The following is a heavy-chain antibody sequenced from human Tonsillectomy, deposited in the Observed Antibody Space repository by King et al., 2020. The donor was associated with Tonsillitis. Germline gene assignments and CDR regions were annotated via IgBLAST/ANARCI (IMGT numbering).Heavy chain of an antibody. CDR3: ARGLYDILTGHRRGHNWFDP. CDR2: IYHSGST. J-gene: IGHJ5*02. D-gene: IGHD3-9*01. V-gene: IGHV4-30-2*01. CDR1: GGSISSGGYS. Sequence: QLQESGSGLVKPSQTLSLTCAVSGGSISSGGYSWSWIRQPPGKGLEWIGYIYHSGSTYYNPSLKSRVTISVDRSKNQFSLKLSSVTAADTAVYYCARGLYDILTGHRRGHNWFDPWGQGTLVTVSS.